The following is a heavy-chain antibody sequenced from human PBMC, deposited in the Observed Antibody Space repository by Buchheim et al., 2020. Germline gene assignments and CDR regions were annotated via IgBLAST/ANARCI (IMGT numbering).Heavy chain of an antibody. V-gene: IGHV3-23*01. D-gene: IGHD1-7*01. Sequence: EVQLLESGGGLVQPGGSLRLSCAASGFTFSSYAMSWVRQAPGKGLEWVSGISAGGGDTLYADSVKGRFTISRDNSKNTLSLQMNSRRAEDTAVYYCAKRGTGTARFFDYWGQGTL. CDR2: ISAGGGDT. CDR1: GFTFSSYA. J-gene: IGHJ4*02. CDR3: AKRGTGTARFFDY.